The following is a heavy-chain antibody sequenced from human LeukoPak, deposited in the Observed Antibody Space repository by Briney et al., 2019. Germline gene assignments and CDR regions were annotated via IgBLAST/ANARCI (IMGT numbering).Heavy chain of an antibody. J-gene: IGHJ4*02. Sequence: EESLKISCQGSGYKFTNYWIGWVRQMSGKGLGWMGIINAGDSETIYSLSFQGQLTISVDKSVSTAYLHWTSLKASDTAMYYCARVVVPAAISFWGQGTLVNVFS. D-gene: IGHD2-2*01. V-gene: IGHV5-51*01. CDR1: GYKFTNYW. CDR2: INAGDSET. CDR3: ARVVVPAAISF.